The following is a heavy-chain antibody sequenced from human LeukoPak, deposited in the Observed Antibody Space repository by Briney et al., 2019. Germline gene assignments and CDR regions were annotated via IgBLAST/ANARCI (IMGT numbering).Heavy chain of an antibody. V-gene: IGHV1-69*13. CDR1: GGTFSSYA. J-gene: IGHJ4*02. Sequence: SAKVSCKASGGTFSSYAISWVRQAPGQGLEWMGGIIPIFGTANYAQKFQGRVTITADESTSTAYMELSSLRSEDTAVYYCAGQTQTDCGGDCPFDYWGQGTLVTVSS. CDR2: IIPIFGTA. CDR3: AGQTQTDCGGDCPFDY. D-gene: IGHD2-21*02.